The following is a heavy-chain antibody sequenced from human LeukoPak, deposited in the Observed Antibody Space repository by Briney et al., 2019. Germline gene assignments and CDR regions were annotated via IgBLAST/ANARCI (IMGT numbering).Heavy chain of an antibody. D-gene: IGHD2-2*02. Sequence: ASVKVSCTASGGTFSIYAIRWVRQAPGQGLEWMGRIIPILGIADYTHKFQGRVTITADKSTSTAYMELSSLRSEDTAVYYCASTYCSSTSCYTFDYWGQGTLVTVSS. CDR1: GGTFSIYA. V-gene: IGHV1-69*04. CDR3: ASTYCSSTSCYTFDY. J-gene: IGHJ4*02. CDR2: IIPILGIA.